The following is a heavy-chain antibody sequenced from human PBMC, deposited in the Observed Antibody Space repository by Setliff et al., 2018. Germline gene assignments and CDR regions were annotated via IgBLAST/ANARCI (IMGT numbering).Heavy chain of an antibody. V-gene: IGHV1-69-2*01. CDR2: IDPRDDFT. D-gene: IGHD1-1*01. Sequence: ASVKVSCKASGYSFSDFYMHWVRQVPGEGLEALGRIDPRDDFTVYAERFKDRLTITADTSTDTSYMEMSSLRFEDTAVYYCAIDYGPTGAPYHWGQGTPVTVSS. J-gene: IGHJ4*02. CDR1: GYSFSDFY. CDR3: AIDYGPTGAPYH.